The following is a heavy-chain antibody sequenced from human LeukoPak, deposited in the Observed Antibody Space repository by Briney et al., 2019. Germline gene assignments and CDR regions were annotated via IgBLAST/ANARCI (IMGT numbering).Heavy chain of an antibody. Sequence: GGSLRLSCAASGFTFSSSAMSWVRQVPGKGLEWVSGISASGGSTSYADSVRGRFTISRDNSKNTLYVQMNSLRDEDTAVYYCAEDQRWESPHYLDSWGQGTLVTVSS. CDR3: AEDQRWESPHYLDS. V-gene: IGHV3-23*01. CDR2: ISASGGST. CDR1: GFTFSSSA. J-gene: IGHJ4*02. D-gene: IGHD1-26*01.